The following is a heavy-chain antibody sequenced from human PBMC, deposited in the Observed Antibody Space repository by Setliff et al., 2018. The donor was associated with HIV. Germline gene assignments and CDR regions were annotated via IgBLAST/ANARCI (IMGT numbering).Heavy chain of an antibody. V-gene: IGHV4-59*01. CDR1: RGSISRYY. CDR3: ARDRPPSKVDMLGAFDR. D-gene: IGHD3-9*01. Sequence: SETLSLTCTVSRGSISRYYWNWIRQPPGKGLEWIGYIYYTRTTKYNPSLKRRVTMSVATSKNQLSLKLSSLTAADTDVYYCARDRPPSKVDMLGAFDRWGQGTMVTVSS. J-gene: IGHJ3*02. CDR2: IYYTRTT.